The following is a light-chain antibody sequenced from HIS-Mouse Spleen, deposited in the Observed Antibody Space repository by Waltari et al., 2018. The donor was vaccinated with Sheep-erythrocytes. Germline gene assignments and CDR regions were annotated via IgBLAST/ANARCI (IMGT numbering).Light chain of an antibody. CDR2: DVS. V-gene: IGLV2-11*01. CDR1: SSDVGGCDY. J-gene: IGLJ1*01. Sequence: HSALTQPPSMSGSPGPYVTLTCTGTSSDVGGCDYVPWYQQYPGNAPKLMIYDVSKRPSGVPDRFSGSKSGNTASLTISGLQAEDEADYYCCSYAGSYNHVFATGTKVTVL. CDR3: CSYAGSYNHV.